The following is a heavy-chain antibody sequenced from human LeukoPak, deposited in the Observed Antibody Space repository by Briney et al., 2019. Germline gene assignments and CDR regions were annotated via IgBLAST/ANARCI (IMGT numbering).Heavy chain of an antibody. V-gene: IGHV4-39*01. CDR1: GGSISSSNYY. CDR3: ARRLHYGSGSYYQFDY. D-gene: IGHD3-10*01. Sequence: SETLSLTCTVSGGSISSSNYYWGWIRQPPGKGLEWIATIYYSGSTYYDPSLKSRVTISVDTSRNQFSLNLSSMTAADTAVYYCARRLHYGSGSYYQFDYWGQGTLATVSS. CDR2: IYYSGST. J-gene: IGHJ4*02.